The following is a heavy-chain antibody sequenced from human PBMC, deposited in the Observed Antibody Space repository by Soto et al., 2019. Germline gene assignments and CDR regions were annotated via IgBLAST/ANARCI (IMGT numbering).Heavy chain of an antibody. D-gene: IGHD3-3*01. CDR1: GGTFSSYA. Sequence: SVKVSCKASGGTFSSYAISWVRQAPGQGLEWMGGIIPIFGTANYAQKFQGRVTITADESTSTAYMELSSLRSEDTAVYYCARVSGYYDFWSGTPKNYYYYYGMDVWGQGTTVTVS. CDR3: ARVSGYYDFWSGTPKNYYYYYGMDV. CDR2: IIPIFGTA. V-gene: IGHV1-69*13. J-gene: IGHJ6*02.